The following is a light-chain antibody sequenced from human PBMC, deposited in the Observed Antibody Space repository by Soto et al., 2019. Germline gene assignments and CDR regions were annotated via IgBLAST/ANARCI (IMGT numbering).Light chain of an antibody. CDR1: SSDVGSYNL. CDR3: CSYAGSSTFYYG. Sequence: QSVLTQPASVSGSPGQSITISCTGTSSDVGSYNLVSWYQQHPGKAPKLMIYEVSKRPSGVSKRFSGSKSGNTASLTISGLQAEDEADYYCCSYAGSSTFYYGFGTGTKVTVL. J-gene: IGLJ1*01. V-gene: IGLV2-23*02. CDR2: EVS.